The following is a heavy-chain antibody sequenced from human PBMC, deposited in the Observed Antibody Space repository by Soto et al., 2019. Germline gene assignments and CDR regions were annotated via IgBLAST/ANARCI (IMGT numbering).Heavy chain of an antibody. J-gene: IGHJ4*02. CDR2: ISSSGSTI. CDR1: GFTFSDYY. D-gene: IGHD3-16*02. V-gene: IGHV3-11*01. CDR3: ARDQHHDYIWGSYRWEYFDY. Sequence: GGSLRLSCAASGFTFSDYYMSWIRQAPGKGLEWVSYISSSGSTIYYADSVKGRFTISRDNAKNSLYLQMNSLRAEDTAVYYCARDQHHDYIWGSYRWEYFDYWGQGTLVTVSS.